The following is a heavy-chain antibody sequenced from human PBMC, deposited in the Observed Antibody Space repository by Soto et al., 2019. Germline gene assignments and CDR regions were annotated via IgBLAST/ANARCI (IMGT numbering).Heavy chain of an antibody. V-gene: IGHV4-34*01. CDR2: INHSGST. J-gene: IGHJ3*02. D-gene: IGHD3-22*01. CDR3: ARCGYYDSSYAFDI. Sequence: SETLSLTCAVYGWSFSGYYLSWIRQPPWKVLEWIGEINHSGSTNYNPSLKSRVTISVDTSKNQFSLKLSSVTAADTAVYYCARCGYYDSSYAFDIWGQGTMVT. CDR1: GWSFSGYY.